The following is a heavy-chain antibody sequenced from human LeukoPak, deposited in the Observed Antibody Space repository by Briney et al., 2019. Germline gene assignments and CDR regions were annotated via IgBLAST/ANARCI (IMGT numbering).Heavy chain of an antibody. CDR1: GFTVSNKY. J-gene: IGHJ4*02. CDR2: ISGGDTT. V-gene: IGHV3-53*01. CDR3: ARTMGDLGY. Sequence: PGGSLRLSCAASGFTVSNKYMIWVRQAPGKGLGWVSLISGGDTTSYADSVKGRFTICRDNAKNSLYLQMNSLRAEDTPVYYCARTMGDLGYWGQGTLVTVSS. D-gene: IGHD3-16*01.